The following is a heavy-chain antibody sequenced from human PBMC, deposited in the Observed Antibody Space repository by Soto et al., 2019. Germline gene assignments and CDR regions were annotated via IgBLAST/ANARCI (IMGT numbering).Heavy chain of an antibody. CDR1: GFIFKEPA. V-gene: IGHV3-23*01. CDR2: ISDTGAST. D-gene: IGHD6-19*01. J-gene: IGHJ4*02. Sequence: EVRLLEAGGGLKQPGGSLRLSLAASGFIFKEPARNWVARAPGKGLEWVASISDTGASTWYAESVRGRLSISRDNSKNTLYLQMNSLRGEDTAVYYCAKGRGSGWAWYFDNWGQGTLVTVSS. CDR3: AKGRGSGWAWYFDN.